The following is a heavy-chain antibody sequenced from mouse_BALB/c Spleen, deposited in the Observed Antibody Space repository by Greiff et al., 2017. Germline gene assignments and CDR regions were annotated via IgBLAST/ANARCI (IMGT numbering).Heavy chain of an antibody. V-gene: IGHV1-31*01. CDR2: INPYNGAT. CDR1: GYSFTGYY. D-gene: IGHD2-3*01. Sequence: EVKLVESGPELVKPGASVKISCKASGYSFTGYYMHWVKQSHVKSLEWIGRINPYNGATSYNQNFKDKASLTVDKSSSTAYMELHSLTSEDSAVYYCARREIYDGYYSYYFDYWGQGTTLTVSS. CDR3: ARREIYDGYYSYYFDY. J-gene: IGHJ2*01.